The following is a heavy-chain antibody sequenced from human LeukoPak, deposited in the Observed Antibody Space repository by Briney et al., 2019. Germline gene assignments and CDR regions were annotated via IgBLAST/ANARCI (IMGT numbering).Heavy chain of an antibody. CDR1: GGSFSGYY. D-gene: IGHD5-18*01. V-gene: IGHV4-34*01. J-gene: IGHJ4*02. Sequence: SETLSLTCAVYGGSFSGYYWSWIRQPPGKGLEWIGEINHSGSTNYNSSLKSRVTISVDTSKNQFSLKLSSVTAADTAVYYCARGKGYSYGYRGYFDYWGQGTLVAVSS. CDR2: INHSGST. CDR3: ARGKGYSYGYRGYFDY.